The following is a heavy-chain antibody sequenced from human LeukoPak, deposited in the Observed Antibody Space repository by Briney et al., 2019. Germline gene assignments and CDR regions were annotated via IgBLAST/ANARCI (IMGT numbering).Heavy chain of an antibody. Sequence: SETLSLTCTVSGGSISSSSYYWGWIRQPPGKGLEWIGSIYYSGSTNYNSSLKSRVTISVDTSKNQFSLKLSSVTAADTAVYYCARGRRSPSHLRGDSRPGYFQHWGQGTLVTVSS. CDR3: ARGRRSPSHLRGDSRPGYFQH. CDR1: GGSISSSSYY. J-gene: IGHJ1*01. V-gene: IGHV4-39*07. D-gene: IGHD2-21*02. CDR2: IYYSGST.